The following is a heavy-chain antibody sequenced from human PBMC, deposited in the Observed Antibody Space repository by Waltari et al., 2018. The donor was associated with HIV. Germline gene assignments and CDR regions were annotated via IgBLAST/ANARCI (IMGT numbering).Heavy chain of an antibody. CDR1: GFTFSSYS. J-gene: IGHJ6*02. CDR2: ISSSSSLYI. Sequence: GFTFSSYSMNWVRQAPGKGLEWVSSISSSSSLYIYYADSVKGRFTISRDNANNSLFLQMNSLRAEDTAVYYCARGPAAYYYGSGKDIDDTYYYYGMDVWGQGTTVTVSS. CDR3: ARGPAAYYYGSGKDIDDTYYYYGMDV. D-gene: IGHD3-10*01. V-gene: IGHV3-21*01.